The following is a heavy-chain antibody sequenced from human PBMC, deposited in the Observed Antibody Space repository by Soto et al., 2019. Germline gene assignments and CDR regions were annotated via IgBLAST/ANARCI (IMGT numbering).Heavy chain of an antibody. V-gene: IGHV3-74*03. CDR3: AKLGGFDY. CDR1: GFAFSKYW. J-gene: IGHJ4*02. Sequence: DVQLVESGGGLVQPGGSLRLSCAASGFAFSKYWMHWVRQAPGKGLIWVSHITSDGSSTTYADSVKGRFTVSRDNAKTTLYLRLNSLRVEDTAVYYCAKLGGFDYWGQGTLVTVSS. D-gene: IGHD3-16*01. CDR2: ITSDGSST.